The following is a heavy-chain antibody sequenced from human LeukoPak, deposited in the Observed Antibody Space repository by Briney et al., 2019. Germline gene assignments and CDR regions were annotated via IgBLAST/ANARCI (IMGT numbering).Heavy chain of an antibody. CDR1: GLTFSSYA. Sequence: QPGGSLRLSCAVSGLTFSSYAMSWVRQAPGKGLEWVSGIRASGGGPTYADSVKGRFTISRDNSKNTLHLQMDSLRADDTAVYYCALELTAFDFWGQGTLVTVSS. CDR2: IRASGGGP. J-gene: IGHJ4*02. D-gene: IGHD1-7*01. V-gene: IGHV3-23*01. CDR3: ALELTAFDF.